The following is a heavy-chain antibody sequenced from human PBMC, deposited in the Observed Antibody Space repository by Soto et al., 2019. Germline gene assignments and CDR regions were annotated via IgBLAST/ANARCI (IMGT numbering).Heavy chain of an antibody. CDR2: IYYSGST. CDR3: ARDPAYYYGSGSSPLLHXXGMDV. CDR1: GGSISSYY. J-gene: IGHJ6*01. Sequence: PSETLSLTCTVSGGSISSYYGSWIRQPPGKGLEWIGYIYYSGSTNYNPSVKGRVTISVDTSKNQFSLKLSSVTAADTAVYYCARDPAYYYGSGSSPLLHXXGMDVXXXGTTVXXSS. D-gene: IGHD3-10*01. V-gene: IGHV4-59*01.